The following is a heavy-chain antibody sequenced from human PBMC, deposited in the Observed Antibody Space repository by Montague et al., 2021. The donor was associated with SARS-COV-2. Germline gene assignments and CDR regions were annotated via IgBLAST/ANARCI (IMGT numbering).Heavy chain of an antibody. J-gene: IGHJ4*02. V-gene: IGHV3-33*01. Sequence: SLRLSCAASGFTFRSYGMHWVRQAPGKGLEWVAVIWYDGSNKYYADSVKGRFTISRDNSKNTLYLQMNSLRAEDTAVYYCARDSRGDSEHFDYWDQGTLVTVSS. CDR3: ARDSRGDSEHFDY. CDR2: IWYDGSNK. D-gene: IGHD3-10*01. CDR1: GFTFRSYG.